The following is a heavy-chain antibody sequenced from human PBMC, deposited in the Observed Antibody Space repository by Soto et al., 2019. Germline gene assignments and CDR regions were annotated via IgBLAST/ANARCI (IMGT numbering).Heavy chain of an antibody. J-gene: IGHJ5*01. V-gene: IGHV3-73*01. Sequence: EVQLVESGGGLVQPGGSLKLSCAASGFTFSGSAMHWVRQASGKGLEWIGHIRNKANSFATAYAASVKGRFTIYRDDSKNTAYLQMNSLKTEDTAVYYCTILSGRFASWGKGTLVTVSS. CDR3: TILSGRFAS. CDR2: IRNKANSFAT. D-gene: IGHD1-26*01. CDR1: GFTFSGSA.